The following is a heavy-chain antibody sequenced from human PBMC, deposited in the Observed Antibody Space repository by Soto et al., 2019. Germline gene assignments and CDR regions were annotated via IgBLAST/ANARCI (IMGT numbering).Heavy chain of an antibody. J-gene: IGHJ6*02. CDR2: IQAPGNT. CDR1: GGSISTSY. D-gene: IGHD1-1*01. Sequence: QVHLQESGPGLVKPSETLSLTCPVSGGSISTSYWSWIRQPAGRGLEWIGRIQAPGNTKYNPSLKGRRTMSVDISQDKYVLKRTSANAADTAVCHCARFEGGSILGGWKDNYSGMGVWGQEPKVTVSS. V-gene: IGHV4-4*07. CDR3: ARFEGGSILGGWKDNYSGMGV.